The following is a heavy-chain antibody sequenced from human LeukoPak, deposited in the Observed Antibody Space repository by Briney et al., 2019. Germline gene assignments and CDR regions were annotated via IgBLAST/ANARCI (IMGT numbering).Heavy chain of an antibody. D-gene: IGHD3-16*02. J-gene: IGHJ3*02. CDR3: ARRLDYVWGSYRTRGAFDI. V-gene: IGHV5-51*01. Sequence: GESLKISCKGSGYSFTNYWIGWVRQMPEKGLEWMGIIYPGDSDTRYSPSFQGQVTISADKSISTAYLQWSSLKASDTAMYYCARRLDYVWGSYRTRGAFDIWGQGTMVTVSS. CDR1: GYSFTNYW. CDR2: IYPGDSDT.